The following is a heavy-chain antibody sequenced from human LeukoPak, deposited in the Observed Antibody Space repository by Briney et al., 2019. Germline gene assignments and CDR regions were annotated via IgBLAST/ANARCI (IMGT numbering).Heavy chain of an antibody. CDR3: ARGRYEVDY. V-gene: IGHV4-59*01. CDR2: IYYSGST. D-gene: IGHD5-12*01. CDR1: GGSISSYY. Sequence: PSETLSLTCTVSGGSISSYYWSWIRQPPGKGLEWIGYIYYSGSTNYNPSLKSRVTISVDTSKNQFSLKLSSVTAADTAAYYCARGRYEVDYWGQEPWSPSPQ. J-gene: IGHJ4*01.